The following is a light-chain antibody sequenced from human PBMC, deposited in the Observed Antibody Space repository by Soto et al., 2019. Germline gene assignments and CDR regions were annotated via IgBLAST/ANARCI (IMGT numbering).Light chain of an antibody. CDR1: RSNIGTYP. Sequence: QSVLTQSPSASATPGQRVTISCSGSRSNIGTYPVHWYQQLPGTAPTLLIFRNHQRPSGVPDRFSGSKSGTSASLAISGPQSEDEADYYCAAWDGSLRAVVFGGGTKLTVL. CDR3: AAWDGSLRAVV. J-gene: IGLJ2*01. V-gene: IGLV1-44*01. CDR2: RNH.